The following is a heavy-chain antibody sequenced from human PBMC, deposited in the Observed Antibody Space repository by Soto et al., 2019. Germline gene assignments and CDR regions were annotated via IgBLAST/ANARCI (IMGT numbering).Heavy chain of an antibody. CDR3: AKALGNWNDGGNFDY. CDR2: ISGSGSNT. V-gene: IGHV3-23*01. D-gene: IGHD1-1*01. CDR1: GFIFSNYA. J-gene: IGHJ4*02. Sequence: EVQMLESGGGLVQPGGSLRLSCAASGFIFSNYAMSWVRQTPGKGLEWVSAISGSGSNTYYADSVKGRFTISRDNSKNALYLQMNNVRAEDTAVYYCAKALGNWNDGGNFDYWGQGALVTVSS.